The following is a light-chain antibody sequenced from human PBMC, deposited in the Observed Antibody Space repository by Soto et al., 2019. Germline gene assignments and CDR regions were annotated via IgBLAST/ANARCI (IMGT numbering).Light chain of an antibody. V-gene: IGLV2-14*03. CDR3: SLYTSENTYV. CDR2: RVI. J-gene: IGLJ1*01. CDR1: SSDIGRYDY. Sequence: QSVLTQPASVSGSPGQSITISCTGTSSDIGRYDYVSWYQQFPGKAPKLMIYRVINRPSGVSDRFSGSKSGNTASLTISGLQAADEADYYCSLYTSENTYVFGTGTKVTVL.